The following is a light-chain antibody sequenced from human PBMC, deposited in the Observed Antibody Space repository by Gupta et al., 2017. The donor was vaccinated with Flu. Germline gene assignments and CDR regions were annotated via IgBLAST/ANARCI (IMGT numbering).Light chain of an antibody. V-gene: IGKV1-33*01. CDR1: QDIANY. CDR3: QQYDNLPYT. Sequence: IQMPQSPPSLPASVGDRVTITCQASQDIANYLNWYQQKPGKAPKVLIYGASKVETGVPSRCSGRGAGAEFTFTISSLQPEDLATYCWQQYDNLPYTFGQGTKLEIK. J-gene: IGKJ2*01. CDR2: GAS.